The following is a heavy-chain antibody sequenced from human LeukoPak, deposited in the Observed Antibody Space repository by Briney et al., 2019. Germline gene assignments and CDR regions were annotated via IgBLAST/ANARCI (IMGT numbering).Heavy chain of an antibody. CDR3: AKEIATMNAFDI. Sequence: GGSLRPSCAASGFTVSSTYMSWVRRAPGKGLEWVSVIYSGGSTDYKDSVKGRFIISRDNSKNALYLQMNSLRAEDTAVYYCAKEIATMNAFDIWGQGTMVTVSS. V-gene: IGHV3-66*01. CDR2: IYSGGST. CDR1: GFTVSSTY. D-gene: IGHD5-24*01. J-gene: IGHJ3*02.